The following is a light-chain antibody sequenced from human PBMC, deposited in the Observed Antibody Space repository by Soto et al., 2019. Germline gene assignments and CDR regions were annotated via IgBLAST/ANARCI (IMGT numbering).Light chain of an antibody. CDR1: QTISSW. J-gene: IGKJ4*01. CDR3: QQYGSASLT. CDR2: KAS. V-gene: IGKV1-5*03. Sequence: IQMPKSHHPLSGSLGDRCTITCLASQTISSWLAWYQQKPGKAPKLLIYKASTLKSGVPSRFSGSGSGTDFTLTISRLEPEDFSVYYCQQYGSASLTFGVWTKV.